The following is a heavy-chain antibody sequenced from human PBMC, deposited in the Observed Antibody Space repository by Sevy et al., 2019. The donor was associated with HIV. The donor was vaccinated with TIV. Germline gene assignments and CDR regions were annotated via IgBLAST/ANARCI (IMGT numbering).Heavy chain of an antibody. CDR2: INPSGGST. CDR3: ARVYYYDYSGPGY. D-gene: IGHD3-22*01. Sequence: ASVKVSCKASGYTFTNYYIHWVRQAPGQGLEWMGLINPSGGSTSNAQKFQGRVTMTRDTSTSTVYMELSSVRSEDTAVYYCARVYYYDYSGPGYWGQGTLVTVSS. CDR1: GYTFTNYY. V-gene: IGHV1-46*01. J-gene: IGHJ4*02.